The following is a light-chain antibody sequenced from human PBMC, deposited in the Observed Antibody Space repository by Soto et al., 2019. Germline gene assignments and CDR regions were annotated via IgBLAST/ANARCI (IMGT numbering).Light chain of an antibody. CDR2: AAS. CDR1: QSISSY. Sequence: DIQMTQSPSSLSASVGDRVTITCRASQSISSYLNWYQQKPGKAPKLLIYAASSLQSGVPSRFSGSGSGTDFTLTSSSLQPEDFATYYCQQSYSTPRPFGHGTKVEIK. J-gene: IGKJ1*01. V-gene: IGKV1-39*01. CDR3: QQSYSTPRP.